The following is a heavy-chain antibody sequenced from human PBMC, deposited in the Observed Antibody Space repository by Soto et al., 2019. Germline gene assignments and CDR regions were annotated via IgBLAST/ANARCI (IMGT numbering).Heavy chain of an antibody. CDR1: GFTVSSNY. V-gene: IGHV3-53*01. CDR2: IYNGGST. D-gene: IGHD3-10*01. J-gene: IGHJ6*02. CDR3: ARNRAELLWFGELSGTLPYYYYYGMDV. Sequence: PGGSLRLSCAASGFTVSSNYMSWVRQAPGKGLEWVSVIYNGGSTYYADSVKGRFTISRDNSKNTLYLQMNSLRAEDTAVYYCARNRAELLWFGELSGTLPYYYYYGMDVWGQGTTVTVSS.